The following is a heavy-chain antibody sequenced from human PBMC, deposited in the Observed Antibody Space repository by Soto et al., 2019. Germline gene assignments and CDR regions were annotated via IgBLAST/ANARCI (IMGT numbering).Heavy chain of an antibody. CDR3: AKERRVWYHET. J-gene: IGHJ4*02. CDR2: IWYDGSKE. CDR1: GFTFSDYA. D-gene: IGHD6-19*01. V-gene: IGHV3-33*03. Sequence: QVQLVESGGGVVQPGKSLRLSCAASGFTFSDYAMHWVRQAPGKGLEWVAVIWYDGSKEDYVDSVKGRFSISRDNSKNTLYLEMNSLSVEDTAVYYCAKERRVWYHETWGQGTLVTVSS.